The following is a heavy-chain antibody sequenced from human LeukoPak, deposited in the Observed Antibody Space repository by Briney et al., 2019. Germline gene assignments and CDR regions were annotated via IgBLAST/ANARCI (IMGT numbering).Heavy chain of an antibody. J-gene: IGHJ4*02. Sequence: SETLSLTCTVSGGSISSYYWSWIRLPPGKGLEWIGYIHASGSTNYNPSLKSRVTMSLDTSRNQFSLKVSSVTAADTAVYYCARDSTVVRGVLGYFDCWGQGTRVPVSS. CDR2: IHASGST. V-gene: IGHV4-59*01. CDR1: GGSISSYY. CDR3: ARDSTVVRGVLGYFDC. D-gene: IGHD3-10*01.